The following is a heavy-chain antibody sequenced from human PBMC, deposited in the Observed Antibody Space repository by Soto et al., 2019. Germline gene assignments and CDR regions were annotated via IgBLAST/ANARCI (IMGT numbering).Heavy chain of an antibody. CDR1: GYTFASYN. J-gene: IGHJ5*02. CDR3: ARGGVAGTMVDP. CDR2: INPANGNT. D-gene: IGHD6-19*01. Sequence: ASVKVACKASGYTFASYNIHWVRQAPGQRLEWMGWINPANGNTEYSRKLQGRVTITRDTSASTAYMELRSLRSDDTAVYYCARGGVAGTMVDPWGQGTLVTVSS. V-gene: IGHV1-3*01.